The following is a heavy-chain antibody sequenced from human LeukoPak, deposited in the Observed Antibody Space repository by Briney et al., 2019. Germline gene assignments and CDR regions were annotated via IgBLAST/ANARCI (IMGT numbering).Heavy chain of an antibody. CDR2: ISGSGGST. CDR3: ARDIHSVAFDI. J-gene: IGHJ3*02. Sequence: GGSLRLSCAASGFTFSSYAMSWVRQAPGKGLEWVSSISGSGGSTFYADSVQGRFTISGDNAKRSVYLQMNSLGVEDTAIYYCARDIHSVAFDIWGQGTVVTVPS. V-gene: IGHV3-23*01. CDR1: GFTFSSYA.